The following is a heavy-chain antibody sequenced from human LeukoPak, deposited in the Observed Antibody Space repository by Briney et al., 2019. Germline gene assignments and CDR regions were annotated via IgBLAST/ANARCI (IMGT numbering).Heavy chain of an antibody. D-gene: IGHD1-1*01. J-gene: IGHJ4*02. Sequence: PGRSLRLSCAASGFTFSSYSMNWVRQAPGKGLEWVSSISSSSSYIYYADSVKGRFTISRDNAKNSLYLQMNSLRAEDTAVYYCARHANGYYFDYWGQGTLVTVSS. V-gene: IGHV3-21*01. CDR1: GFTFSSYS. CDR2: ISSSSSYI. CDR3: ARHANGYYFDY.